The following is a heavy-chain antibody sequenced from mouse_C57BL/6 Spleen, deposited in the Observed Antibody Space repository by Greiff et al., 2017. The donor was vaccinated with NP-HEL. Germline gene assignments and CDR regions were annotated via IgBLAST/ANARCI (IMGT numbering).Heavy chain of an antibody. J-gene: IGHJ2*01. Sequence: VQLQQSGPELVKPGASVKISCKASGYTFTDYYMNWVKQSHGKSLEWIGDINPNNGGTSYNQKFKGKATLTVDKSSSTAYMELRSLTSEDSAVYYCARGRGETFYSNPFDYWGQGTTLTVSS. CDR1: GYTFTDYY. D-gene: IGHD2-5*01. V-gene: IGHV1-26*01. CDR3: ARGRGETFYSNPFDY. CDR2: INPNNGGT.